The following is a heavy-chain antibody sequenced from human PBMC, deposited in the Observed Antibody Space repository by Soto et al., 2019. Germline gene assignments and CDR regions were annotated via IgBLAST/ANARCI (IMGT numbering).Heavy chain of an antibody. CDR3: AGVVRGVMTPSIYYYYYGMDV. V-gene: IGHV1-69*13. D-gene: IGHD3-10*01. Sequence: SVKVSCKASGGTFSSYAIIWVRQAPGQGLEWMGGIIPIFGTANYAQKFQGRVTITADESTSTAYMELSSLRSEDTAVYYCAGVVRGVMTPSIYYYYYGMDVGGQGTTVTVSS. CDR1: GGTFSSYA. CDR2: IIPIFGTA. J-gene: IGHJ6*02.